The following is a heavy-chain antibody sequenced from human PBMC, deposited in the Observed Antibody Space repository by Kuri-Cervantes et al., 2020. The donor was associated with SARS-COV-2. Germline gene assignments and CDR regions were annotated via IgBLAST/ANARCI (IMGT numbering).Heavy chain of an antibody. D-gene: IGHD3-16*01. Sequence: SETLSLTCTVSGGSISSYYWSWIRQPAGKGLEWIGRIYTSGSTNYNPSLKSRVTMSVDTSKNQFSLKLSSVTAADTAVYYCARHMEDYDYVGGSYRGGYFDYWGQGTLVTVSS. CDR2: IYTSGST. V-gene: IGHV4-4*07. CDR3: ARHMEDYDYVGGSYRGGYFDY. CDR1: GGSISSYY. J-gene: IGHJ4*02.